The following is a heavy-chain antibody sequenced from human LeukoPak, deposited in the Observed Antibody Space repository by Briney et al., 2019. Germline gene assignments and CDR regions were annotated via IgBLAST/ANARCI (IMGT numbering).Heavy chain of an antibody. Sequence: PSETLSLTCTVSGGSISSSSYYWGWIRQSPGKGLEWIGSIYYSGSTYYNPSLKSRVTISVDTSKNQFSLKLSSVTAADTAVYYCARDNPDYDYVWGSYRPIDYWGQGTLVTVSS. CDR3: ARDNPDYDYVWGSYRPIDY. CDR2: IYYSGST. CDR1: GGSISSSSYY. D-gene: IGHD3-16*02. J-gene: IGHJ4*02. V-gene: IGHV4-39*07.